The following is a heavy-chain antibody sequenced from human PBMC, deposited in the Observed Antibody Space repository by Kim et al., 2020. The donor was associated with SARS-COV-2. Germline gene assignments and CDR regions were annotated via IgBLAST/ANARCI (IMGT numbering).Heavy chain of an antibody. D-gene: IGHD5-18*01. CDR2: ISANNGNT. CDR1: GYTFTSYG. J-gene: IGHJ4*02. Sequence: ASVKVSCKASGYTFTSYGISWVRQAPGQGLEWMGWISANNGNTNYAQKLQGRVTMTTDTSTSTAYMELRSLRSEDTAVYYCARGGGRHLWVLPTDYWGQGTLVTVSS. V-gene: IGHV1-18*01. CDR3: ARGGGRHLWVLPTDY.